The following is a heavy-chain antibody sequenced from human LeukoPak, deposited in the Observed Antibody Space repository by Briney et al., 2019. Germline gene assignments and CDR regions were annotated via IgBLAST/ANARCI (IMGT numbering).Heavy chain of an antibody. Sequence: SETLSLTCAVYFCGNSWNWIRQPPRKGLAWIGEINHSGSTNYDSSLKSRVPISVDTSKNQFSLKLSSVTAADTAVYYCARGPGIAALYWGQGTLVTVSS. J-gene: IGHJ4*02. CDR2: INHSGST. D-gene: IGHD6-6*01. V-gene: IGHV4-34*01. CDR1: FCGNS. CDR3: ARGPGIAALY.